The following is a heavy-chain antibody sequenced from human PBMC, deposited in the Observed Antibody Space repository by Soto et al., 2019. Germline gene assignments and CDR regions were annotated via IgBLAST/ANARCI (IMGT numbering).Heavy chain of an antibody. CDR2: ISAYNGNT. V-gene: IGHV1-18*01. CDR1: GYTFTSYG. J-gene: IGHJ6*02. D-gene: IGHD3-22*01. Sequence: ASVKVSCKASGYTFTSYGISWVRQAPGQGLEWVGWISAYNGNTNYAQKLQGRVTMTTDTSTSTAYMALRSLRSDDTAVYYCARERYYYDSSGYDDYYYYGMDVWGQGTTVTVSS. CDR3: ARERYYYDSSGYDDYYYYGMDV.